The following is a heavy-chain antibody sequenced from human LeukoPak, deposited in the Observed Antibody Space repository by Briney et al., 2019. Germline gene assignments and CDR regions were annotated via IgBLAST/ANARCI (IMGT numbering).Heavy chain of an antibody. D-gene: IGHD7-27*01. Sequence: GGSLRLSCAASGFTFSSYEMNWVRQAPGKGLEWVSYISSSGSTIYYADSVKGRFTISRDNAKNSLYLQMNSLRAEDTAVYYCARDPSNWGSGHYGIDVWGQGTTVTVSS. J-gene: IGHJ6*02. CDR3: ARDPSNWGSGHYGIDV. V-gene: IGHV3-48*03. CDR1: GFTFSSYE. CDR2: ISSSGSTI.